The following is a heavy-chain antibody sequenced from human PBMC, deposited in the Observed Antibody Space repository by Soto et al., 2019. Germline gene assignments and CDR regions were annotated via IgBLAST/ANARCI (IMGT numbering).Heavy chain of an antibody. CDR3: ATGDITMVRGVSAHYGMDV. V-gene: IGHV1-24*01. CDR2: FDPEDGET. CDR1: GYTLTELS. J-gene: IGHJ6*02. Sequence: ASVKVSCKVSGYTLTELSMHWVRQAPGKGLEWMGGFDPEDGETIYAQKFQGRVTMTEDTSTDTAYMELSSLRSEDTAVYYCATGDITMVRGVSAHYGMDVWGQGTTVTV. D-gene: IGHD3-10*01.